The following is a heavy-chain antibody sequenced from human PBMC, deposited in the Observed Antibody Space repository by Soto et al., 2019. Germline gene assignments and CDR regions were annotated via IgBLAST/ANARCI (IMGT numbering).Heavy chain of an antibody. Sequence: ESGGGLVQPGGSLRLSCVASGFTISSYWMTWVRQAPGKGLEWVANIKEDGSEKDYVDSVKGRFTISRDNVKNSLHLQMNSLRAEDTAVYYCARDSLAVAGGNYFDYWGQGTLVTVSS. CDR1: GFTISSYW. CDR2: IKEDGSEK. CDR3: ARDSLAVAGGNYFDY. J-gene: IGHJ4*02. V-gene: IGHV3-7*01. D-gene: IGHD6-19*01.